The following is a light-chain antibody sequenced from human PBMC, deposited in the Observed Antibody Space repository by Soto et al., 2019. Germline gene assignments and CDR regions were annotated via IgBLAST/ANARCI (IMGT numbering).Light chain of an antibody. CDR2: DAS. V-gene: IGKV3-11*01. CDR1: QSVSNY. Sequence: EIVLTQSPATLSLSPGETATLSCRASQSVSNYLAWYQQKPGQAPRLLIYDASNRASGVPPRFSGSGSGTDFTLTISSLEPEDFAVYFCQQRSNWLTFGGGTKVEI. CDR3: QQRSNWLT. J-gene: IGKJ4*01.